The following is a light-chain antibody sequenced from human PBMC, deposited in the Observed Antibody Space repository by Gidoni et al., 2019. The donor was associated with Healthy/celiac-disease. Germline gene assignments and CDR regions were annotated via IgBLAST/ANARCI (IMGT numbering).Light chain of an antibody. V-gene: IGKV1-6*01. J-gene: IGKJ1*01. Sequence: AIRLNQSPSSLSASVGDRVTITCRASQGIRNDLGWYQQKPGKAPKLMIYAASSLHSGVPSRFSGSGSGTDFTLTISSLQPEDFATYYCLQDYTYPRTFXQXTKVEIK. CDR3: LQDYTYPRT. CDR2: AAS. CDR1: QGIRND.